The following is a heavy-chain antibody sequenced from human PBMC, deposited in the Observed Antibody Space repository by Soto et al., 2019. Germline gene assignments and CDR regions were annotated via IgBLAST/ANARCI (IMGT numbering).Heavy chain of an antibody. D-gene: IGHD2-2*03. V-gene: IGHV1-69*01. CDR3: AREVAGLDIVVVPAAPGGHDAFDI. J-gene: IGHJ3*02. CDR1: GGTFSSYA. CDR2: IIPIFGTE. Sequence: QVQLVQSGAEVKKPGSSVKVSCKASGGTFSSYAISWVRQAPGQGLEWMGGIIPIFGTENYAQKFQGRVTITADESTSTAYMELSSLRSEDTAVYYCAREVAGLDIVVVPAAPGGHDAFDIWGQGTMVTVSS.